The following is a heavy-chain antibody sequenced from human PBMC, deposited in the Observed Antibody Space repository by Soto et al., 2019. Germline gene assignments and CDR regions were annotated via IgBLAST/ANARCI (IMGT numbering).Heavy chain of an antibody. J-gene: IGHJ6*03. Sequence: SDTLSLTCTVSGGSISSYYWSWIGQPPGKGLEWIGYIYYSGSTNYNPSLKSRVTISVDTSKNQFSLKLSSVTAADTAVYYCARADSGSSWDSYYYYYMDVWCKQTTLTVSS. CDR2: IYYSGST. CDR3: ARADSGSSWDSYYYYYMDV. D-gene: IGHD6-13*01. V-gene: IGHV4-59*13. CDR1: GGSISSYY.